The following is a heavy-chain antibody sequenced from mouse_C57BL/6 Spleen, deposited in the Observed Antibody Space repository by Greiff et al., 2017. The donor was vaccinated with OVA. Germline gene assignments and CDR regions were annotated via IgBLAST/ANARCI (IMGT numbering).Heavy chain of an antibody. D-gene: IGHD1-1*01. CDR1: GYAFSSSW. J-gene: IGHJ3*01. CDR2: IYPGDGDT. CDR3: ACHGSQAWFAY. Sequence: VKLQESGPELVKPGASVKISCKASGYAFSSSWLNWVKQRPGKGLEWIGRIYPGDGDTNYTGKFKGTATLTADKSSSTAYMQLSSLTSEDSAVYCCACHGSQAWFAYWGQGTMVTVSA. V-gene: IGHV1-82*01.